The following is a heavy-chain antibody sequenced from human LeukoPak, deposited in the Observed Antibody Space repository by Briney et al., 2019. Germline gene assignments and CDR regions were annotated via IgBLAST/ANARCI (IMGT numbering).Heavy chain of an antibody. J-gene: IGHJ4*02. D-gene: IGHD6-19*01. CDR2: ICSAGTT. CDR3: ARGGTPGYSTGWIDH. CDR1: ELIVSSNY. V-gene: IGHV3-53*05. Sequence: GGSLRLSCAASELIVSSNYMSWVRQAPGKGLEWVSVICSAGTTYYADSVKGRFIISRDNSKNTLYLQMNSLRAEDTAMYHCARGGTPGYSTGWIDHWGQGTLVTVSS.